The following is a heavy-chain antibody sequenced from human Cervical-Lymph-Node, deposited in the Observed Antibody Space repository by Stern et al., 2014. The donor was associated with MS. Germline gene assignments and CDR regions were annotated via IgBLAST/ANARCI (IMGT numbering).Heavy chain of an antibody. Sequence: QVQLVQSGAEVKKPGASVKVSCKASGYTFTTSGISWVRQAPGQGLEWVGWISTYNGDTNYAQNFRGRVTMTTDTSTSTVYMELRSLRSDDTAVFYCARDLGYCSGGRCLRNWFDPWGQGTLVTVSS. V-gene: IGHV1-18*01. D-gene: IGHD2-15*01. CDR2: ISTYNGDT. CDR1: GYTFTTSG. CDR3: ARDLGYCSGGRCLRNWFDP. J-gene: IGHJ5*02.